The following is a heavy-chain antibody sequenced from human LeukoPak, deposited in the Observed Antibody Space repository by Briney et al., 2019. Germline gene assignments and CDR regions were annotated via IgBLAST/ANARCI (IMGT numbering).Heavy chain of an antibody. CDR2: IYYSGST. CDR3: ARHAARVYYFDY. J-gene: IGHJ4*02. Sequence: WVRQPPGKGLEWIGSIYYSGSTYYNPSLKSRVTISVDTSKNQFSLKLSSVTAADTAVYYCARHAARVYYFDYWGQGTLVTVSS. V-gene: IGHV4-39*01. D-gene: IGHD6-6*01.